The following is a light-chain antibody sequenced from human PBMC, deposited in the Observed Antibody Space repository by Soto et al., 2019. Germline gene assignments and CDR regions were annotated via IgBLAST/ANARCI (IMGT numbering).Light chain of an antibody. CDR3: QQYGSPPQT. CDR2: DAS. Sequence: EIVLTQSPATLSLSPGERATLSCRASQGVSSYLAWYQQKPGQAPRLLIYDASNRATGIPARFSGSGSGTDFTLTISSLEPEDFAVYYCQQYGSPPQTFGQGTKVDI. J-gene: IGKJ1*01. CDR1: QGVSSY. V-gene: IGKV3-11*01.